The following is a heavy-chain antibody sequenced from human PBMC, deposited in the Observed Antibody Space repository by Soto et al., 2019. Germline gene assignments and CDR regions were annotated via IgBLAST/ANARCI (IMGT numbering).Heavy chain of an antibody. V-gene: IGHV3-21*01. CDR2: ISSSTSYI. CDR1: GFTFSNYS. Sequence: GGSLRLSCAASGFTFSNYSMNWVRQAPGKGLEWVSSISSSTSYIYNADSVKGRFTISRDNLKNSLYLQMNSLRAEDTAVYYCXRGFGFNGSHWDRWFDPWGQGTLVTVSS. J-gene: IGHJ5*02. CDR3: XRGFGFNGSHWDRWFDP. D-gene: IGHD3-10*01.